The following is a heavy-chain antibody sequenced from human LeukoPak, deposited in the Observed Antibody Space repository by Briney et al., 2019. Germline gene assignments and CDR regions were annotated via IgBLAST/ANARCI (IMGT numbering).Heavy chain of an antibody. CDR1: GYTFTGYY. J-gene: IGHJ6*03. CDR2: INLNSGGT. V-gene: IGHV1-2*02. D-gene: IGHD2-21*02. CDR3: ARGVTARGFYYYMDI. Sequence: ASVKVSCKASGYTFTGYYIHWVRQAPGQGLEWMGWINLNSGGTNSAQKFQGRVTMTRDTSISTAYMELSRLTSDDTAVYSCARGVTARGFYYYMDIWGKGTTVTISS.